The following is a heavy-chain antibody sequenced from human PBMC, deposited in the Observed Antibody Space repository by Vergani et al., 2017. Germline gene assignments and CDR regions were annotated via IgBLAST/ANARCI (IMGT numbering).Heavy chain of an antibody. D-gene: IGHD1-26*01. CDR2: ISFDGSNN. Sequence: QVQLVESGGGVVQPGRSLRLSCAASGFTFSSYGMHWVRQAPGKGLEWVAVISFDGSNNTVADAVKGRFTISRDNSKNTLYLQMNRLRAEDTSVYYCARDLYSGSYIDYWGPRTLVTVSS. CDR3: ARDLYSGSYIDY. J-gene: IGHJ4*01. CDR1: GFTFSSYG. V-gene: IGHV3-30*03.